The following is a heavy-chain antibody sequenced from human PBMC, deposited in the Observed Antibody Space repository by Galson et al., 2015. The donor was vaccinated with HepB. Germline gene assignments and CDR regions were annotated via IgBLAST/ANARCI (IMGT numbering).Heavy chain of an antibody. CDR3: AKDRDFSSGRVRGNFDI. J-gene: IGHJ3*02. D-gene: IGHD6-19*01. Sequence: SLRLSCAASGFTFSRYAMTWVRQAPGKGLEWVSSITGEGSVTYYADSVKGRFTISRDSSKNTLYLQMNSLRAEDTAVYYCAKDRDFSSGRVRGNFDIWGQGTMVTVSS. CDR2: ITGEGSVT. CDR1: GFTFSRYA. V-gene: IGHV3-23*01.